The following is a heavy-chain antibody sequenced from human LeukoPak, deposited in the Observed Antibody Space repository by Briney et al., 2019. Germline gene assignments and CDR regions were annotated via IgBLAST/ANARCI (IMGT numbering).Heavy chain of an antibody. CDR1: GYSFTSYW. Sequence: GESLKISCKGSGYSFTSYWIGWVRQMPGKGLEWMGIIYPGDSDTRYSPSFQGQVTISADKSISTAYLQWSSLKASDTAMYYCARRVRFGELFSNWFDPWGQGTLVTVSS. CDR2: IYPGDSDT. CDR3: ARRVRFGELFSNWFDP. D-gene: IGHD3-10*01. V-gene: IGHV5-51*01. J-gene: IGHJ5*02.